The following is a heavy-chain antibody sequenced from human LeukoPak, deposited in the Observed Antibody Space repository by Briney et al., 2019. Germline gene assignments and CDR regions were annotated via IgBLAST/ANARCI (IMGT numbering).Heavy chain of an antibody. J-gene: IGHJ6*02. CDR1: GFTFSSYG. CDR2: ISGSGGST. CDR3: AKAVSCSSTSCYRSYGMDV. Sequence: GGSLRLSCAASGFTFSSYGMSWVRQAPGKGLEWVSGISGSGGSTYYADSVKGRFTIPRDNSKNTLYLQMNSLRAEDTAVYYCAKAVSCSSTSCYRSYGMDVWGQGTTVTVSS. V-gene: IGHV3-23*01. D-gene: IGHD2-2*02.